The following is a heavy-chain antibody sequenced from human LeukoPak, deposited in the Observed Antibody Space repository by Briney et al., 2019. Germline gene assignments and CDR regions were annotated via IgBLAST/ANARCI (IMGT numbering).Heavy chain of an antibody. J-gene: IGHJ4*02. CDR1: GFTFINYA. Sequence: GGSLRLSCAASGFTFINYAMHWVRQAPGKGLEWVVLISYDGSNKYYADSVKGRFTISRDNSKNTLFLQMNSLRAEDTAVYYCAKILTQTGTDHYWGQGTLVTVSS. D-gene: IGHD1-7*01. CDR2: ISYDGSNK. CDR3: AKILTQTGTDHY. V-gene: IGHV3-30*18.